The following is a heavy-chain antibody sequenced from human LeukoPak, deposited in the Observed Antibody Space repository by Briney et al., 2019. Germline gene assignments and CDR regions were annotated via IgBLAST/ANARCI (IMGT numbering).Heavy chain of an antibody. CDR1: GYTFTSYD. D-gene: IGHD3-3*01. V-gene: IGHV1-8*01. CDR3: ARSYYDFWGGKSNWSPP. CDR2: MNPNSGNT. Sequence: ASVKVSCKASGYTFTSYDINWVRQATGQGLEWMGWMNPNSGNTGYAQKFQGRVTMTRNTSISTAYMELSSLRSEDTAVYYCARSYYDFWGGKSNWSPPWSQGTLVTVS. J-gene: IGHJ5*02.